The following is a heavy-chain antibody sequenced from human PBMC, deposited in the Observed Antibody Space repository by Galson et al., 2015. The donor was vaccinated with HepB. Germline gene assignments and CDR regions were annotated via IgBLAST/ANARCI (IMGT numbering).Heavy chain of an antibody. CDR2: INPSGGST. CDR1: GYTFTSYY. D-gene: IGHD4-11*01. V-gene: IGHV1-46*01. CDR3: AREGGPTTVTAKYYYYYGMDV. Sequence: SVKVPCKASGYTFTSYYMHWVRQAPGQGLEWMGIINPSGGSTSYAQKFQGRVTMTRDTSTSTVYMELSSLRSEDTAVYYCAREGGPTTVTAKYYYYYGMDVWGQGTTVTVSS. J-gene: IGHJ6*02.